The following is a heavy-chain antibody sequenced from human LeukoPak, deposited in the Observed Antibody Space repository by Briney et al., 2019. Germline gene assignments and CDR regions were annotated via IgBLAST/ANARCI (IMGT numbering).Heavy chain of an antibody. CDR2: IYYSGST. CDR3: ARQAAYDSSGMGLYYFDY. D-gene: IGHD3-22*01. J-gene: IGHJ4*02. V-gene: IGHV4-59*08. Sequence: SETLSLTCTVSGGSISSYYWSWIRQPPGKGLEWIGYIYYSGSTNYNPPLKSRVTISVDTSKNQFSLKLSSVTAADTAVYYCARQAAYDSSGMGLYYFDYWGQGTLVTVSS. CDR1: GGSISSYY.